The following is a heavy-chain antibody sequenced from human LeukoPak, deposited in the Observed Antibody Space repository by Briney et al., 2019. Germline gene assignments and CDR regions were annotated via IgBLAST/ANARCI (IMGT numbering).Heavy chain of an antibody. V-gene: IGHV3-30*02. J-gene: IGHJ4*02. CDR2: IRYDGSNK. D-gene: IGHD3-9*01. CDR1: GFTFSSYG. Sequence: GGSLRLSCAASGFTFSSYGMHWVRQAPGKGLEWVAFIRYDGSNKYYADSVKGRFTISRDNSKNTLYLQMNSLRAEDTAVYYCATGWLLGPDYFDYWGQGTLVTVSS. CDR3: ATGWLLGPDYFDY.